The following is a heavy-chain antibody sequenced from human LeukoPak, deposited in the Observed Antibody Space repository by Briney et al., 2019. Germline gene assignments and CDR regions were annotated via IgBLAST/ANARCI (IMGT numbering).Heavy chain of an antibody. CDR1: GYTFTSYG. D-gene: IGHD3-10*01. CDR2: ISAYNGNT. J-gene: IGHJ4*02. CDR3: MVRGVINGRFNDY. Sequence: ASVKVSCKASGYTFTSYGISWVRQAPGQELEWMGWISAYNGNTNYAQKLQGRVTMTTDTSTSTAYMELRSLRSTDTAVYYCMVRGVINGRFNDYWGQGTLVTVSS. V-gene: IGHV1-18*01.